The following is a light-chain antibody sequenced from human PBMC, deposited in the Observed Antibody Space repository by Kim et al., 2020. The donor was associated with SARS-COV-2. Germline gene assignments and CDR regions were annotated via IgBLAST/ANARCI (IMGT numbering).Light chain of an antibody. CDR1: SSDVGGYNY. Sequence: GQSGTISCTGNSSDVGGYNYVSLYQQHPGKVPQLMIYEVSKRPSGVPDRFSGSKSGNTASLTISGLQAEDEANYYCSAYAGSYLWVFGGGTQLTVL. V-gene: IGLV2-11*03. J-gene: IGLJ3*02. CDR2: EVS. CDR3: SAYAGSYLWV.